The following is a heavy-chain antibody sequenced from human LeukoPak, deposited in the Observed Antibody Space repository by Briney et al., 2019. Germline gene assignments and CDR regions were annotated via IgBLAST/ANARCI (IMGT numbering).Heavy chain of an antibody. V-gene: IGHV5-51*01. J-gene: IGHJ4*02. CDR1: GYRFTSYW. CDR3: ARPVDNWNYDPGLYFDY. Sequence: GESLKISCKGSGYRFTSYWIGWVRQMPGKGLEWMGIIYPSDSDTRYSPSFQGQVTISADKSISTAYLQWSSLKATDTAMYYCARPVDNWNYDPGLYFDYWGQGTLVTVSS. D-gene: IGHD1-7*01. CDR2: IYPSDSDT.